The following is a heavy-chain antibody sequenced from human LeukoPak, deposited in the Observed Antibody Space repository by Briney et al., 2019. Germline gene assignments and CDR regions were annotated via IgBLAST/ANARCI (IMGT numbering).Heavy chain of an antibody. J-gene: IGHJ6*03. CDR2: IYYSGST. CDR3: AGGTTGGCNHYYYYYMDA. V-gene: IGHV4-59*01. D-gene: IGHD2-8*02. Sequence: SETLSLTCTVSGGSISSYYWSWIRQPPGKGLEWIGYIYYSGSTNYNPSLKSRVTISVDKSKNQFSLKLSSVTAADTAVYYCAGGTTGGCNHYYYYYMDAWGKGTTVTVSS. CDR1: GGSISSYY.